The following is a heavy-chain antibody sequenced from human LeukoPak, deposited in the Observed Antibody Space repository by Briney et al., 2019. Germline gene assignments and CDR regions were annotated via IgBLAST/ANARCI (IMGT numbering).Heavy chain of an antibody. CDR2: INSDGTTT. J-gene: IGHJ4*02. D-gene: IGHD2-2*01. Sequence: GGSLRLSCAASAFTFSSYWMHWVRQGPGKGLVWVARINSDGTTTSYADSVKGRFTISRDNAKDSLYLQMNSLRVEDTAVYYCARDSAVPAAQLDHWGQGTLVTVSS. CDR3: ARDSAVPAAQLDH. CDR1: AFTFSSYW. V-gene: IGHV3-74*01.